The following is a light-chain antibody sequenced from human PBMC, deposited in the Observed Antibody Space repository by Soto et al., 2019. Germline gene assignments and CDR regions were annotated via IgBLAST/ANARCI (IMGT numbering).Light chain of an antibody. CDR1: QSIGTN. CDR3: QQTYSASPL. V-gene: IGKV1-39*01. Sequence: DIQMTQSPSSLSASIGDRVTLTCRASQSIGTNLNWYQQRPGKAPKLLIYAVSSLQSGVSSRFRGSGSWTDFTLTVITLKHEDWATYYCQQTYSASPLFCQETKVEIK. CDR2: AVS. J-gene: IGKJ1*01.